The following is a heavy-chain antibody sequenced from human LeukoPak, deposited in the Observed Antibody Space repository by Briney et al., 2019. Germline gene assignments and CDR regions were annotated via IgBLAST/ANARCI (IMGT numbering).Heavy chain of an antibody. CDR1: GFSFSSNW. V-gene: IGHV3-7*03. Sequence: SGGSLRLSCAAPGFSFSSNWMGWVRQAPGKGLEWVAHIKRDGSQKYYLDSVKGRFTICRDNAKNSLYLQMSNLRAEDTAVYFCARGGGFDVWGQGATVTVSS. CDR3: ARGGGFDV. D-gene: IGHD2-15*01. CDR2: IKRDGSQK. J-gene: IGHJ6*02.